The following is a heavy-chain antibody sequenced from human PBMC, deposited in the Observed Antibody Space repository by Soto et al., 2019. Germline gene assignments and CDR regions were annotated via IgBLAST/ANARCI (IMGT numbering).Heavy chain of an antibody. CDR2: IIPIFGTA. CDR3: AREVVGLAG. V-gene: IGHV1-69*13. D-gene: IGHD2-2*01. CDR1: GYTFTRSG. Sequence: SVKVSCKASGYTFTRSGISWVRQAPGQGLEWMGGIIPIFGTANYAQKFQGRVTITADESTSTAYMELSSLRSEDTAVYYCAREVVGLAGCGQGTTVTVSS. J-gene: IGHJ6*02.